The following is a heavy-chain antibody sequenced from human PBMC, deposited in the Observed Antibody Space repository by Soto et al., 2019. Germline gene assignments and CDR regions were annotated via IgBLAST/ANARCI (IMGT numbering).Heavy chain of an antibody. J-gene: IGHJ6*03. CDR2: INPSGGST. CDR1: GYTFTSYY. D-gene: IGHD4-4*01. V-gene: IGHV1-46*03. Sequence: ASVKVSCKASGYTFTSYYMHWVRQAPGQGLEWMGIINPSGGSTSYAQKFQGRVTMTRGTSTSTVYMELSSLRSEDTAVYYCARGYSNYPPYYYYYYYMDVWGKGTTVTVSS. CDR3: ARGYSNYPPYYYYYYYMDV.